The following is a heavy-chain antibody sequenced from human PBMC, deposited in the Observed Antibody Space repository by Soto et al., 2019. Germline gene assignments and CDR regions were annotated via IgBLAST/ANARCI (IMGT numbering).Heavy chain of an antibody. CDR3: ASQSSEWLLFAS. V-gene: IGHV3-48*01. CDR1: GFTFSSYS. Sequence: VGSLRLSWAASGFTFSSYSMSWIRQAPGKGLEWVSYISSSSSTIYYADSVKGRFTISRDNAKNSLYLQMNSLRAEDTAVYYCASQSSEWLLFASWGQGTLVTVSS. D-gene: IGHD5-12*01. J-gene: IGHJ4*02. CDR2: ISSSSSTI.